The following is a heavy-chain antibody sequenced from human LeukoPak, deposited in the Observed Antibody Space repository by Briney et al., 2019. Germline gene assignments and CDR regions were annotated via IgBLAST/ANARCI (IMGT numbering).Heavy chain of an antibody. D-gene: IGHD5-24*01. Sequence: SETLSLTCTVSGGSISSYYWSWIRQPPGKGLEWIGYIYYSGSTNYNPSLKSRVTISVDTSKNQFSLKLSSVTAADTAVYYCARGGKRWLQSADYWGQGTLVTVSS. CDR3: ARGGKRWLQSADY. V-gene: IGHV4-59*01. CDR1: GGSISSYY. CDR2: IYYSGST. J-gene: IGHJ4*02.